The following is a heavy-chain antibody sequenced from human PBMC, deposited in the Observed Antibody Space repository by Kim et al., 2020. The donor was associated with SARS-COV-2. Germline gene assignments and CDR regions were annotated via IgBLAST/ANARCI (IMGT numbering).Heavy chain of an antibody. CDR2: IWYDGSNK. D-gene: IGHD3-22*01. CDR1: GFTFSSYG. V-gene: IGHV3-33*01. J-gene: IGHJ3*02. Sequence: GGSLRLSCAASGFTFSSYGMHWVRQAPGKGLEWVAVIWYDGSNKYYADSVKGRFTISRDNSKNTLYLQMNSLRAEDTAVYYCARDGILNYYDSLDAFDIWGQGTMVTVSS. CDR3: ARDGILNYYDSLDAFDI.